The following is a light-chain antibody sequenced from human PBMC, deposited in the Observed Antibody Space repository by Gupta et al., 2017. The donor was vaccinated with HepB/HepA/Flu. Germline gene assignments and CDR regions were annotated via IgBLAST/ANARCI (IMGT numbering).Light chain of an antibody. V-gene: IGLV2-14*03. Sequence: QSPLPQPASVSGSPGQSTTISCTGTSSDVGGYYYGSWYQQDPGKTPKLMIDDVSNRPSGVSNRFSGSKSGNTASLTISGLQAEDEADYYCSAYTSSSTRVFGTGTKVTVL. CDR2: DVS. J-gene: IGLJ1*01. CDR1: SSDVGGYYY. CDR3: SAYTSSSTRV.